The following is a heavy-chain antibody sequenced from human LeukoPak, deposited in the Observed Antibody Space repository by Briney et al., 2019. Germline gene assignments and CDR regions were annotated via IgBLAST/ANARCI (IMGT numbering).Heavy chain of an antibody. CDR1: GDSIISYY. J-gene: IGHJ4*02. D-gene: IGHD5-18*01. CDR2: IHHFGRT. Sequence: SETLSLTCSVSGDSIISYYWNWLRQSPGKGLEWIGNIHHFGRTEYNSSLRSRVTMFLDSSKNQFSLKLTSVTPTDTAVYYCARGLWTQPGLVPFNYWGQGILVTLSS. V-gene: IGHV4-59*01. CDR3: ARGLWTQPGLVPFNY.